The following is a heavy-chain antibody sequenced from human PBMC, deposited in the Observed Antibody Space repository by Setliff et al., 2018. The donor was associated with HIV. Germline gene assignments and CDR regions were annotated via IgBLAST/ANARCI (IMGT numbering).Heavy chain of an antibody. CDR2: IIPIFGTA. J-gene: IGHJ3*02. D-gene: IGHD5-12*01. V-gene: IGHV1-69*06. CDR1: GDTFNNYA. Sequence: GASVKVSCKASGDTFNNYAISWVRQAPGQGLEWMGGIIPIFGTANYAQKFEGRVTITADKSTSGASMEVSRLQSEDTAVYYCVRDRGYSGHDYRNAFDIWGQGTMVTVSS. CDR3: VRDRGYSGHDYRNAFDI.